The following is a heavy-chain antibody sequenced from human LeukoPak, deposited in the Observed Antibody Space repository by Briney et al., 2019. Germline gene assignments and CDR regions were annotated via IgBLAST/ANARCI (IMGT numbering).Heavy chain of an antibody. J-gene: IGHJ5*02. D-gene: IGHD3-22*01. CDR2: ISGGGAKK. V-gene: IGHV3-23*01. CDR1: GFTFSSYA. Sequence: PGGSLRLSCAASGFTFSSYAMSWVRQAPGKGVGWVSTISGGGAKKYYADSMKGRFTISRDNSKNTLYLQMNSLRADDTALYYCAKRYYCDSSGNPGGVDPWGQGTLVTVSS. CDR3: AKRYYCDSSGNPGGVDP.